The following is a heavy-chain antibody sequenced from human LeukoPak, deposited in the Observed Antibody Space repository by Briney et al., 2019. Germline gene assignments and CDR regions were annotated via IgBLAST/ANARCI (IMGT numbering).Heavy chain of an antibody. V-gene: IGHV4-39*01. CDR3: ARHGYVYVDY. Sequence: SETLSLTCTVSGGSISSSSYYWGWIRQPPGKGLEWIGSIYYSGSTYYNPSLKSRVTISVDTSKNQFSLKLSSVTAADTAVYYCARHGYVYVDYWGQGTLVTVSS. D-gene: IGHD5-18*01. CDR1: GGSISSSSYY. J-gene: IGHJ4*02. CDR2: IYYSGST.